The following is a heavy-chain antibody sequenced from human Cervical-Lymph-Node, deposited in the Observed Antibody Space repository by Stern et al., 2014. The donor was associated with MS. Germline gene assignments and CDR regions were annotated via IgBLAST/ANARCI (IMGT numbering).Heavy chain of an antibody. Sequence: EVQLVESGGGLVQPGGSLRLSCAASGFTFSSYDMHWVRQPTGKGLEWVSAIATAGDTYYPGSVKGRFTISRENAKNSLYLQMNSLRAGDTAVYYCARDVGSAYYDYWGQGTLVTVSS. CDR2: IATAGDT. CDR1: GFTFSSYD. CDR3: ARDVGSAYYDY. J-gene: IGHJ4*02. D-gene: IGHD3-3*01. V-gene: IGHV3-13*01.